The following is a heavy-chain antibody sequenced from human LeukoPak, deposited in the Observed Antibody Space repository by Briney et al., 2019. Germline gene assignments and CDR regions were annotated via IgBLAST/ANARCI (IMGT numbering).Heavy chain of an antibody. J-gene: IGHJ4*02. CDR2: ISSGSDTI. CDR3: ANVLAQQPTIRFLEWPPDFDY. Sequence: GGSLRLSCTASGFTFNSYTMNWVRQAPGQGLEWVSFISSGSDTIYYADSVKGRFTISRDNAKNLLSLQMNSLSAEDTAVYYCANVLAQQPTIRFLEWPPDFDYWGQGTLVTVSS. V-gene: IGHV3-48*01. D-gene: IGHD3-3*01. CDR1: GFTFNSYT.